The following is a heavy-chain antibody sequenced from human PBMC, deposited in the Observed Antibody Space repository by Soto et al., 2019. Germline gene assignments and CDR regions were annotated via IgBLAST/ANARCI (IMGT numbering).Heavy chain of an antibody. V-gene: IGHV3-53*01. J-gene: IGHJ4*02. CDR3: ARGLGREYQDNRDYFHLDY. Sequence: GGSLRLSCTASGFTVNSNYLTWVRQAPGEGLKWVSVLYPNGRAFYADSVKGRLTISTDNSQNSVYLLMNTLRAEDTAIYYCARGLGREYQDNRDYFHLDYWGQGTLVTVSS. CDR2: LYPNGRA. D-gene: IGHD1-20*01. CDR1: GFTVNSNY.